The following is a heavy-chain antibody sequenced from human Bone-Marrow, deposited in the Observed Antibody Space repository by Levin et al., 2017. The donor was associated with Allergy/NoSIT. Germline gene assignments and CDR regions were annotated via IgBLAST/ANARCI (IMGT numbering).Heavy chain of an antibody. CDR1: GFTSSGYW. V-gene: IGHV3-7*02. CDR3: ARNGAWSFEF. D-gene: IGHD2-8*01. Sequence: PGESLKISCASSGFTSSGYWMAWVRQAPGKGLEWVANINRDGGDGYYVDSVKGRFTISRDNVRNSLDLQMNSLRVEDTAVYYCARNGAWSFEFWGQGTLVTVSS. J-gene: IGHJ4*02. CDR2: INRDGGDG.